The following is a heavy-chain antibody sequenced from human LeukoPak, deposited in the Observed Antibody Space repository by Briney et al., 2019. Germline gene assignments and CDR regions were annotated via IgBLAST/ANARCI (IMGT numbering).Heavy chain of an antibody. J-gene: IGHJ4*02. V-gene: IGHV3-30*02. CDR1: GFTFSSYG. Sequence: GGSLRLSCAASGFTFSSYGMHWVRQAPGKGLEWVAFIRYDGSNKYYADSVKGRFTISRDNSKNTLSLQMNSLRTEDTAVYHCVRANYYATTDFYKGPFDFWGQGTLVTVSS. CDR2: IRYDGSNK. D-gene: IGHD3-10*01. CDR3: VRANYYATTDFYKGPFDF.